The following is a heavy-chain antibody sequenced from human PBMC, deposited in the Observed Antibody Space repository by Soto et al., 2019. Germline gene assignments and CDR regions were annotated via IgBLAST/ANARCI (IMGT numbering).Heavy chain of an antibody. D-gene: IGHD2-15*01. CDR3: AREARRMVVVVAATHVFDY. V-gene: IGHV4-31*03. J-gene: IGHJ4*02. CDR1: GGSISSGGYY. Sequence: SETLSLTCTVSGGSISSGGYYWSWIRQHPGKGLEWIGYIYYSGSTYYNPSLKSRVTISVDTSKNQFSLKLSSVTAADTAVYYCAREARRMVVVVAATHVFDYWGQGTLVTVSS. CDR2: IYYSGST.